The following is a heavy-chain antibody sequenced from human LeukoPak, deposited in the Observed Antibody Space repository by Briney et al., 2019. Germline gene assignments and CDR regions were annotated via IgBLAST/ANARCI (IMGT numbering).Heavy chain of an antibody. CDR3: ARAVEDFWGGYYTDY. V-gene: IGHV3-48*04. D-gene: IGHD3-3*01. J-gene: IGHJ4*02. CDR1: GFTFSSYS. CDR2: ISSSSSTI. Sequence: AGGSLRLSCAASGFTFSSYSMNWVRQAPGKGLEWVSSISSSSSTIYYADSVKGRFTISRDNAKNSLYLQMNSLRAEDTAVYYCARAVEDFWGGYYTDYWGQGTLVTVSS.